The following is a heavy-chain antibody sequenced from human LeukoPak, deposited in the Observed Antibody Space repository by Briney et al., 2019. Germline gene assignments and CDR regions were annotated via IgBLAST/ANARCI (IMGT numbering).Heavy chain of an antibody. CDR1: GASISNYY. J-gene: IGHJ4*02. Sequence: SETLSLTCTVSGASISNYYWTWIRQPAGKGLEWIGRIYTSGSTNYNPSLKSRVTISVDTSKNQFSLKLSSVTAADTAVYYCASFHYDFWSGYHDYWGQGTLVTVSS. CDR2: IYTSGST. V-gene: IGHV4-4*07. CDR3: ASFHYDFWSGYHDY. D-gene: IGHD3-3*01.